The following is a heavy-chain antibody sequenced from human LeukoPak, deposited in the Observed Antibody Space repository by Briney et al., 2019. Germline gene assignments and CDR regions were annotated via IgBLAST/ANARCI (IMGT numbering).Heavy chain of an antibody. J-gene: IGHJ3*01. CDR3: ARDATGGNSDAFDV. Sequence: AETLSLTCTVSGGSISNYYWNWIRQPPGKGLEWIGYIYHTESTNYNPSLKSRVTISVDTSENQFSLKLSSGSAAETAVYYCARDATGGNSDAFDVWGQGTMVTVSP. CDR1: GGSISNYY. CDR2: IYHTEST. D-gene: IGHD4-23*01. V-gene: IGHV4-59*01.